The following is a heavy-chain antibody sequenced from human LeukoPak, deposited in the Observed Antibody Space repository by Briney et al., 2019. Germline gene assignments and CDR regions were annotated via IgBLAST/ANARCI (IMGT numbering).Heavy chain of an antibody. D-gene: IGHD6-13*01. Sequence: SETLSLTCTVSGGSISSYYWSWIRQPPGKGLEWIGYIYYSGSTNYNPSLKSRVTISVDTSKNQFSLKLSSVTAADTAVYYCARAHSSEAAANWFDPRGQGTLVTVSS. CDR1: GGSISSYY. CDR2: IYYSGST. V-gene: IGHV4-59*01. CDR3: ARAHSSEAAANWFDP. J-gene: IGHJ5*02.